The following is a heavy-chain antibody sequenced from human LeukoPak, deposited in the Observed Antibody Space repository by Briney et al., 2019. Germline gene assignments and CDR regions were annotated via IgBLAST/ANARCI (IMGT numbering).Heavy chain of an antibody. J-gene: IGHJ4*02. CDR1: GFTFSSYA. V-gene: IGHV3-23*01. D-gene: IGHD3-22*01. Sequence: GGSLTLSCTASGFTFSSYAMRWVRQAPGKGLEWVSAISGSGGSTYYADSVKGRFTISRDNSKNTLYLQMNSLRAEDTAVYYCAKGPAFGYYDSSGYCFDYWGQGTLVTVSS. CDR2: ISGSGGST. CDR3: AKGPAFGYYDSSGYCFDY.